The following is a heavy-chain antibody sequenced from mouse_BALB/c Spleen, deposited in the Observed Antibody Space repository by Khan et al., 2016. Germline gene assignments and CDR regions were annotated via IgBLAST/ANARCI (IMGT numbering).Heavy chain of an antibody. Sequence: QVQLKQSGPELKKPGESVKISCKASGYTFTNYGMNWVKQAPGKGLKWMGWINTYTGEPTYADDFKGRFAFSLDTSASTAYLQINNLKNEDTATYFCAGEPHAMDYWGQGTSVTISS. CDR1: GYTFTNYG. CDR3: AGEPHAMDY. CDR2: INTYTGEP. V-gene: IGHV9-3-1*01. J-gene: IGHJ4*01.